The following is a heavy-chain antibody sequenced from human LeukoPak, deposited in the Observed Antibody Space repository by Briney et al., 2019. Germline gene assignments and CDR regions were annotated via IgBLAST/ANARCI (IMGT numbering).Heavy chain of an antibody. CDR2: IYHSGST. J-gene: IGHJ5*02. V-gene: IGHV4-30-2*01. CDR3: AREGAAMVRGVIITGGNWFDP. Sequence: SETLSLTCAVSGGSISSGGYSWSWIRQPPGKGLEWIGYIYHSGSTYYNPSLKSRVTISVDRSKNQFSLKLSSVTAADTAVYYCAREGAAMVRGVIITGGNWFDPWGQGTLVTVSS. D-gene: IGHD3-10*01. CDR1: GGSISSGGYS.